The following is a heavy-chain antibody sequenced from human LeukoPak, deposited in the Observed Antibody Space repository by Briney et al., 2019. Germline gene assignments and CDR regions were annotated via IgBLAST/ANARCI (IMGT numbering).Heavy chain of an antibody. CDR2: ISSSSSYI. D-gene: IGHD3-3*01. CDR1: GFTFSSYS. Sequence: GGSLRLSCAASGFTFSSYSMNWVRQAPGKGLEWVSSISSSSSYIYYADSVKGRFTTSRDNAKNSLYLQMNSLRAEDTAVYYCARQASYDFWSGYPENWFDPWGQGTLVTVSS. J-gene: IGHJ5*02. V-gene: IGHV3-21*01. CDR3: ARQASYDFWSGYPENWFDP.